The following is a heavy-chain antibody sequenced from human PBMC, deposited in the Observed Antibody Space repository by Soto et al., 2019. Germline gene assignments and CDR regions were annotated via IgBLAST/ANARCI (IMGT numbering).Heavy chain of an antibody. CDR1: GGSISSSSYY. Sequence: QLQLQESGPGLVKPSETLSLTCTVSGGSISSSSYYWGWIRQPPGKGLEWIGSIYYSGSTYYNPSLKSRVTISVDTSKNQFSLKLSSVTAADPAVYYCARHEGDYYGSGSSWYYYYGMDVWGQGTTVTVSS. J-gene: IGHJ6*02. CDR3: ARHEGDYYGSGSSWYYYYGMDV. CDR2: IYYSGST. D-gene: IGHD3-10*01. V-gene: IGHV4-39*01.